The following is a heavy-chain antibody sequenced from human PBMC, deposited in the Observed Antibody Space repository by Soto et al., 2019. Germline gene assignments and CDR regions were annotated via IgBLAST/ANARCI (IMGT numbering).Heavy chain of an antibody. CDR1: GGSLSGYY. V-gene: IGHV4-34*01. J-gene: IGHJ4*02. Sequence: SETLSLTCAVNGGSLSGYYWSWIRQPPGKGLEWIGEIKDGGYTNYSPSLKSRATISSDRSNNQFSLRLNSVTAADTGVYYCARGQEGVVATHWDQGALVTV. D-gene: IGHD5-12*01. CDR2: IKDGGYT. CDR3: ARGQEGVVATH.